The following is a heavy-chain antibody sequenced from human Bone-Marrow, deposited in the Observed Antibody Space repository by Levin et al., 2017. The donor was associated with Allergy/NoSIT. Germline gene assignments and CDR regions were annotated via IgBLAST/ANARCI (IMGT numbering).Heavy chain of an antibody. CDR3: ARGLVQQ. CDR1: GYIFTDNH. CDR2: IRPGSGCP. Sequence: GESLKISCKTSGYIFTDNHIHWVRQAPGQGLEWVGSIRPGSGCPKFARQFQGRVTLTSDTSINTAYMELSGLRSDDTAVYFCARGLVQQWGQGTLVTVSS. V-gene: IGHV1-2*02. J-gene: IGHJ1*01.